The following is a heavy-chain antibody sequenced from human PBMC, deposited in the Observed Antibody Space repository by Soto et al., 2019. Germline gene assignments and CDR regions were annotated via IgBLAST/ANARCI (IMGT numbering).Heavy chain of an antibody. Sequence: GASVKASCNASGCTSSNFGLSWVRQSPVQGLEWMGVIMPSSPTVTYAHNFGDRVIISADESTRTAYMDLSGLRSEDTAVYYCAIDESDDYVWGSFRSWGQGTPVTVSS. V-gene: IGHV1-69*13. CDR1: GCTSSNFG. J-gene: IGHJ5*02. CDR3: AIDESDDYVWGSFRS. D-gene: IGHD3-16*02. CDR2: IMPSSPTV.